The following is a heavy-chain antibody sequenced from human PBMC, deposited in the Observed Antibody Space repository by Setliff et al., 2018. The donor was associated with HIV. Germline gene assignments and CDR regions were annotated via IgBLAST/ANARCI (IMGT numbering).Heavy chain of an antibody. CDR3: ARGDGTKYYYYYYMDV. CDR2: INHSGST. J-gene: IGHJ6*03. Sequence: PSETLSLTCTVSGGSISNYYWTWIRQPPGKGLEWIGEINHSGSTNYNPSLKSRVTISVDTSKNHFSVKLSSVTAADTAVYYCARGDGTKYYYYYYMDVWGKGTTVTVSS. CDR1: GGSISNYY. V-gene: IGHV4-34*01. D-gene: IGHD1-7*01.